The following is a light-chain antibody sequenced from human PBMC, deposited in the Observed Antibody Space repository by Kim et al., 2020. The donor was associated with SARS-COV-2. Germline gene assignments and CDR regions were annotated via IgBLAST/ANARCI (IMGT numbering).Light chain of an antibody. Sequence: DIQMTQSPSSLSASVGDRVTITCRASQDVGRYLNWYQQKPGKAPNLLIYAASTLQSGVPSRFTASGSGTDFTLTITSLQLEDFATYHCQQSLNTPHTFGQGTKVEI. CDR3: QQSLNTPHT. CDR1: QDVGRY. J-gene: IGKJ2*01. V-gene: IGKV1-39*01. CDR2: AAS.